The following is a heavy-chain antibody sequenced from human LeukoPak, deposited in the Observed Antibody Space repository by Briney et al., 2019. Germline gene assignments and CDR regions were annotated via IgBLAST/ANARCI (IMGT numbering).Heavy chain of an antibody. CDR3: AKRGVQQWLVDWYFDY. CDR2: ISGSGGST. J-gene: IGHJ4*02. Sequence: GGSLRLSCAASGYTFYNYAMSWVRQAPGKGLEWVSGISGSGGSTFYAESVKGRFTISRDNSKLYLQMNSLRAEDTAVYYCAKRGVQQWLVDWYFDYWGQGTLVTVSS. D-gene: IGHD6-19*01. V-gene: IGHV3-23*01. CDR1: GYTFYNYA.